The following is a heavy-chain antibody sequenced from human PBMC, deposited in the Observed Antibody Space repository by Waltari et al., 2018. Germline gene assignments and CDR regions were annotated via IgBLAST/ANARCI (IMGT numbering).Heavy chain of an antibody. CDR3: ATDLYCSSTSCLS. D-gene: IGHD2-2*01. CDR1: GHTLTELS. CDR2: FDPEDGET. V-gene: IGHV1-24*01. J-gene: IGHJ4*02. Sequence: QVQLVQSGAEVKKPGASVKVSCKVSGHTLTELSIPWFRQAPGKGLEWMGGFDPEDGETIYAQKFQGRVTMTEDTSTDTAYMELSSLRSEDTAVYYCATDLYCSSTSCLSWGQGTLVTVSS.